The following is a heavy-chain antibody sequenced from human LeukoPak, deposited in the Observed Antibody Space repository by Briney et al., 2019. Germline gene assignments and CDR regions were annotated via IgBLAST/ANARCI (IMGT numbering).Heavy chain of an antibody. J-gene: IGHJ4*02. CDR1: GFTFSSYA. Sequence: GSLRLSCAASGFTFSSYAMSWVRQAPGKGLEWVSAISGSGGSTYYADSVKGRFTISRDNSKNTLYLQMNSLRAEDTAVYYCAKSAGYYYDSSGYYRKYYFDYWGQGTLVTVSS. CDR2: ISGSGGST. D-gene: IGHD3-22*01. V-gene: IGHV3-23*01. CDR3: AKSAGYYYDSSGYYRKYYFDY.